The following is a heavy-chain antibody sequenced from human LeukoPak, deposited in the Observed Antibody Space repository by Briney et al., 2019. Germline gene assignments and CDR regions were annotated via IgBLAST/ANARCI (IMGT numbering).Heavy chain of an antibody. CDR2: IREDGSDK. V-gene: IGHV3-7*05. CDR3: ARYLHDNGAFDS. D-gene: IGHD2-8*01. Sequence: GGSLGLSCAASGFTFSSYAMSWGRQAPGKGLEWVANIREDGSDKYYVDSVKGRFTISRDNAKNSLYLQMNNLRAEDTAVYYCARYLHDNGAFDSWGQGTLVTVSS. J-gene: IGHJ5*01. CDR1: GFTFSSYA.